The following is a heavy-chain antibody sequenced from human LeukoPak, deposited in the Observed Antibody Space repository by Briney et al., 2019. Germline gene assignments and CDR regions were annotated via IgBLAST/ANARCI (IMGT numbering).Heavy chain of an antibody. V-gene: IGHV1-2*02. CDR3: ARDSLGIAAAGDDF. Sequence: ASVKVSCKASGYTFTGYYMHWVRQAPGQGLEWMGWINPNSGGTNYAQKFQGRVTMTRDTSISTAYMELSRLRSDDTAVYYCARDSLGIAAAGDDFWGQGTLVTVSS. D-gene: IGHD6-13*01. CDR1: GYTFTGYY. CDR2: INPNSGGT. J-gene: IGHJ4*02.